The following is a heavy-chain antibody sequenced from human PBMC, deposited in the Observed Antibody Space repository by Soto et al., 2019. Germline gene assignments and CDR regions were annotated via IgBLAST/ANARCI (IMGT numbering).Heavy chain of an antibody. CDR2: INPNSGNT. Sequence: ASVKISSTSSGYTFYIFVISLLRKATGQGLVWMGWINPNSGNTENAQKFQGRVTMTRNTSISTAYMELSSLRSEDTAVYYCARGELLWFGELLRWGQGTLVTVSS. D-gene: IGHD3-10*01. J-gene: IGHJ4*02. CDR1: GYTFYIFV. V-gene: IGHV1-8*02. CDR3: ARGELLWFGELLR.